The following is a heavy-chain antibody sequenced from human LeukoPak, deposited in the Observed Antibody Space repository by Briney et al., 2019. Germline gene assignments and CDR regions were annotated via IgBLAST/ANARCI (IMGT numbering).Heavy chain of an antibody. Sequence: SETLSLTCTVSGGSISSSSYYWGWIRQPPGKGLEWIGSIYYSGSTYYNPSLKSRVTISVDTSKNQFSLKLSSVTAADTAVYYCARHEYSYGSSTDYWGQGTLVTVFS. V-gene: IGHV4-39*01. CDR3: ARHEYSYGSSTDY. CDR2: IYYSGST. D-gene: IGHD5-18*01. CDR1: GGSISSSSYY. J-gene: IGHJ4*02.